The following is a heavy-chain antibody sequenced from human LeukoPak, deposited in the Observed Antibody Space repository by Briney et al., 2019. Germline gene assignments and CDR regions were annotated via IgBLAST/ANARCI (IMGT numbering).Heavy chain of an antibody. Sequence: GGSLRLSCAASGFTFSSYRLNWVRQAAWKGLEWVSSISSGSSYIYYADSGKGRFTISRDHAKNSLYLQMNSLRAEETAVYYCARDDSLYGGNSDGLFDYWGQGTLVTVSS. CDR3: ARDDSLYGGNSDGLFDY. CDR1: GFTFSSYR. CDR2: ISSGSSYI. V-gene: IGHV3-21*01. D-gene: IGHD4-23*01. J-gene: IGHJ4*02.